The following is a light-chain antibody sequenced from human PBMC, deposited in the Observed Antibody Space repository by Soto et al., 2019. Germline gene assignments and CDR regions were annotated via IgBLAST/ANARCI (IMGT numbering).Light chain of an antibody. J-gene: IGKJ3*01. Sequence: PGDRATLSCRASQSIASSYFGWYQQKPGQAPRLLIYGTSSRATGIPDRFSGSGSGTDFTLTISRLEPEDVAVYYCQHYGTSPFTFGPGTKVEIK. V-gene: IGKV3-20*01. CDR1: QSIASSY. CDR3: QHYGTSPFT. CDR2: GTS.